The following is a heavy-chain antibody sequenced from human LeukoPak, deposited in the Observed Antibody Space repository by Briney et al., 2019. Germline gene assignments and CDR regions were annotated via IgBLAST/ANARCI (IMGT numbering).Heavy chain of an antibody. V-gene: IGHV1-2*02. J-gene: IGHJ5*02. D-gene: IGHD2-8*01. CDR3: ARENLFGDIVLIYWFDP. CDR1: GYTFTGYY. CDR2: INPNSGGT. Sequence: GASVKVSCKASGYTFTGYYMHWVRQAPGQGLEWMGWINPNSGGTNYAQKFQGRVTMTRDASISTAYMELSRLRSDDTAVYYCARENLFGDIVLIYWFDPWGQGTLVTVSS.